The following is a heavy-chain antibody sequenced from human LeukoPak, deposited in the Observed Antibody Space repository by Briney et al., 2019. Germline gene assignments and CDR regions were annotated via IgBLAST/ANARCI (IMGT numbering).Heavy chain of an antibody. D-gene: IGHD3-22*01. J-gene: IGHJ4*02. Sequence: GGSLRLSCAASGFTLSSNYMSWVRQAPGKGLEWVSVIYSGGSTYYSDSVKGRFTISRDNSKNTVLLQMNSLRAEDTAVYYCARAFHSDSSGYYSGFYCGQGTLVTVSS. V-gene: IGHV3-53*01. CDR3: ARAFHSDSSGYYSGFY. CDR1: GFTLSSNY. CDR2: IYSGGST.